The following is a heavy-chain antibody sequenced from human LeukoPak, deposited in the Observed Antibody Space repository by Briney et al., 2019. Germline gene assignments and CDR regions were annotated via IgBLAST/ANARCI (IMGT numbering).Heavy chain of an antibody. J-gene: IGHJ6*03. CDR2: ISSGGTII. CDR3: ARRYCSSTSCYRYYYYMDV. D-gene: IGHD2-2*01. Sequence: GGSLRLSCAASGFSFSDYYMSWIRQAPGKGLEWVSYISSGGTIIYQADSVKGRFTISRDNAKNTLYLQMNSLRAEDTAVYYCARRYCSSTSCYRYYYYMDVWGKGTTVTVS. V-gene: IGHV3-11*04. CDR1: GFSFSDYY.